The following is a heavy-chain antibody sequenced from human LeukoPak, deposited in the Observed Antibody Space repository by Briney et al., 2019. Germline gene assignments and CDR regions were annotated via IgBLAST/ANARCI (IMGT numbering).Heavy chain of an antibody. CDR2: ISGSGGSP. D-gene: IGHD2/OR15-2a*01. CDR1: GFTFSSYW. Sequence: GGSLRLSCAASGFTFSSYWMHWVRQAPGKGLEWVSSISGSGGSPYYADSVKGRFTISRDNSKNTLYLQMDSLRAEDTAVYYCAKGPLLWDWGQGTLVTVSS. J-gene: IGHJ4*02. CDR3: AKGPLLWD. V-gene: IGHV3-23*01.